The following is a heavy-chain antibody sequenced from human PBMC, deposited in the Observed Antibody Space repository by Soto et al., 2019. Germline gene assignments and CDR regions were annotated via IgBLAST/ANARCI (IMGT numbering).Heavy chain of an antibody. CDR3: ARGYDGSSHFDY. D-gene: IGHD1-26*01. CDR2: IYYSGST. V-gene: IGHV4-61*01. CDR1: GGSVSSGSYY. J-gene: IGHJ4*02. Sequence: PSETLSLTCTVSGGSVSSGSYYWSWIRQPPGKGLEWIGYIYYSGSTNYNPSLKSRVTISVGTSKNQFSLKLSSVTAADTAVYYCARGYDGSSHFDYWGQGTLVTVSS.